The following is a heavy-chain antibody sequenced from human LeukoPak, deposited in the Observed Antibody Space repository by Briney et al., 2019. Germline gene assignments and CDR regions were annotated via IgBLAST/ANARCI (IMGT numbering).Heavy chain of an antibody. CDR3: ARGLLPGGYGGFFFHYYYMDV. J-gene: IGHJ6*03. V-gene: IGHV1-8*03. CDR2: MNPNSGNT. Sequence: ASVKVSCKASGYTFTSYDINWVRQATGQGLEWMGWMNPNSGNTGYAQKFQGRVTITRNTSISTAYMELSSLRSEDTAVYYCARGLLPGGYGGFFFHYYYMDVWGKGTTVTVSS. D-gene: IGHD4-23*01. CDR1: GYTFTSYD.